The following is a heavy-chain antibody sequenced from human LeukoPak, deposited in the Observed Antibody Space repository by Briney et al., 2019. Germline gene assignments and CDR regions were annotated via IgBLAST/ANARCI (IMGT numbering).Heavy chain of an antibody. J-gene: IGHJ4*02. CDR1: GGSNRSYY. V-gene: IGHV4-59*01. D-gene: IGHD3-9*01. CDR3: AREYYNILTASSTDFDH. CDR2: IYYSGST. Sequence: SETLSLTCTVSGGSNRSYYWSWIRQPPGKGLEWIGYIYYSGSTNYNPSLKSRVSISLDTSKNQFSLKLSSVTAADTAVYYCAREYYNILTASSTDFDHWGQGALVTVSS.